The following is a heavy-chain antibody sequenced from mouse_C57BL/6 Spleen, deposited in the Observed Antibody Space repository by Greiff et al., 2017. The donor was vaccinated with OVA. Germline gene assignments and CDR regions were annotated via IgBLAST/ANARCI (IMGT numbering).Heavy chain of an antibody. J-gene: IGHJ1*03. CDR3: ARLSYDYDCDV. CDR1: GFTFSDYY. V-gene: IGHV5-12*01. Sequence: EVKLVESGGGLVQPGGSLKLSCAASGFTFSDYYMYWVRQTPEKRLEWVAYISNGGGSTYYPDTVKGRFTISRDNAKNTLYLQMSRLKSEDTAMYYCARLSYDYDCDVWGTGTTVTVSS. CDR2: ISNGGGST. D-gene: IGHD2-4*01.